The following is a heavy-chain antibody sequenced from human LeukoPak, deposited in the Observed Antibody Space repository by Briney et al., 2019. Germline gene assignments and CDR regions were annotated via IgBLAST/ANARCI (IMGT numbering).Heavy chain of an antibody. Sequence: SQTLSLTCAISGDSVSSNSVGWNWVRQSPSRGLEWLGRTYYRSQWYNDYAASVKSRITINADTSKNQVSLQLNSVSPEDTAVYYCARVQQLGQGFHYWGRGTLVTVSS. CDR2: TYYRSQWYN. J-gene: IGHJ4*02. D-gene: IGHD6-13*01. V-gene: IGHV6-1*01. CDR3: ARVQQLGQGFHY. CDR1: GDSVSSNSVG.